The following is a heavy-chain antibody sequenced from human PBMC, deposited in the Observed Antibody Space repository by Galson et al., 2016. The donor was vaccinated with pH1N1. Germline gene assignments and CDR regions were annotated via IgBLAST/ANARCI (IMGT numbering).Heavy chain of an antibody. CDR3: AKDYDYWSGTLGYYSYIMDV. V-gene: IGHV3-30*18. CDR1: GFTFRSYG. J-gene: IGHJ4*01. Sequence: SLRLSCAGSGFTFRSYGMHWVRQAPGKGLEWVAVISYDGGKIVYVDSVKGRFTISRDNSKNTVFLQMDNLRSEDTAVYYCAKDYDYWSGTLGYYSYIMDVWGQGTLVTVSS. CDR2: ISYDGGKI. D-gene: IGHD3-3*01.